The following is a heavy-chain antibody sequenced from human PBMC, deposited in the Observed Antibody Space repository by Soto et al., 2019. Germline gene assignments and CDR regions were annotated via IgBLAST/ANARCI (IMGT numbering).Heavy chain of an antibody. CDR1: GFTFSNYG. CDR3: ASDLVGASDSYGLDV. D-gene: IGHD1-26*01. CDR2: IWHDGNNK. Sequence: GGSLRLSCAASGFTFSNYGMHWVRRAPGKGLEWVAIIWHDGNNKYYADSVRGRFIISRDNSKNRLYLQMNSLRAEDTAVYYCASDLVGASDSYGLDVWGQGTPVTVSS. J-gene: IGHJ6*02. V-gene: IGHV3-33*01.